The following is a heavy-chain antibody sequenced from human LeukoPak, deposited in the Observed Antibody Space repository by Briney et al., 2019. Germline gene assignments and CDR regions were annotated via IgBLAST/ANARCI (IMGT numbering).Heavy chain of an antibody. V-gene: IGHV4-31*03. Sequence: SQTLSLTCTVSGGSISSGGYYWSWIRQHPGKGLEWVGYIYYSGSTYYNPSLKSRVTISVDTSKNQSSLKLSSVNAAEPAVYYCARTRFLEWLSPGPPEYYFDYWGQGTLVTASS. J-gene: IGHJ4*02. CDR3: ARTRFLEWLSPGPPEYYFDY. D-gene: IGHD3-3*01. CDR1: GGSISSGGYY. CDR2: IYYSGST.